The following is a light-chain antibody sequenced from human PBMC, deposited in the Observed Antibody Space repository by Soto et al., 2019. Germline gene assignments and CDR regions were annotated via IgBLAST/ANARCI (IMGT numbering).Light chain of an antibody. J-gene: IGLJ1*01. V-gene: IGLV2-14*01. CDR3: SSYTSSSTSYV. CDR2: EVS. CDR1: SSDVGGYNY. Sequence: ALTQPASVSGSPGQSITISCTGTSSDVGGYNYVSWYQQHPGKAPKLMIYEVSNWPSGVSNRFSGSKSGNTASLTISGLQAEDEADYYCSSYTSSSTSYVFGTGTKVTVL.